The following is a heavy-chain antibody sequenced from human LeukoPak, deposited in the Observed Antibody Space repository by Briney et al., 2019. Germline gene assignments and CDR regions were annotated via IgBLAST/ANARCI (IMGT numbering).Heavy chain of an antibody. D-gene: IGHD2-2*01. CDR1: GGTFSSYA. CDR3: ARGLPAAIVWNWFDP. V-gene: IGHV1-69*01. Sequence: SVKVSCKASGGTFSSYAISWVRQAPGQGLEWMGGIIPTFGTANYAQKFQGRVTITADESTSTAYMELSSLGSEDTAVYYCARGLPAAIVWNWFDPWGQGTLVTVSS. CDR2: IIPTFGTA. J-gene: IGHJ5*02.